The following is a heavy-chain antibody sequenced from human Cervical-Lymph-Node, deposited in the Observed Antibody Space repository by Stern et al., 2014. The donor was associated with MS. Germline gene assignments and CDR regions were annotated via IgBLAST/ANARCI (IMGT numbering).Heavy chain of an antibody. CDR2: IHSSGST. CDR1: GDSIRSYY. Sequence: QVQLQESGPGLVKPSETLSLTCTVSGDSIRSYYWSWIRQPPGKGLEWIGYIHSSGSTNYKSSLKSRVTISVDTSKNQFSLYLNSVTAADTVVYYCARGAETATPWDFWGQGTLVTVSS. V-gene: IGHV4-59*01. CDR3: ARGAETATPWDF. D-gene: IGHD5-24*01. J-gene: IGHJ4*02.